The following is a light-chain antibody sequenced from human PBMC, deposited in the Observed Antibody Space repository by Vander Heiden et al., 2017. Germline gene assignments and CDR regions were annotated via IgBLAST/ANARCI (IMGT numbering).Light chain of an antibody. Sequence: DIVVTQSPDSLAVPLGERATSDCNSSQSVLYISNNKNYLVWYQQKPGQPPKLLIYWASTRESGVPDRFSGSASGTDFTLTISSLQAEDVAVYYCQQYYTTPYTFGQGTKLEIK. J-gene: IGKJ2*01. CDR1: QSVLYISNNKNY. V-gene: IGKV4-1*01. CDR2: WAS. CDR3: QQYYTTPYT.